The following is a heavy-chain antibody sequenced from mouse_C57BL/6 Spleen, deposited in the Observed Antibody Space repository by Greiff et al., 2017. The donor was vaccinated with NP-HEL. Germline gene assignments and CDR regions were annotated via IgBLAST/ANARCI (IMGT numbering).Heavy chain of an antibody. D-gene: IGHD3-2*02. CDR3: ARRQLRRAMDY. CDR2: IFPGSGST. V-gene: IGHV1-9*01. CDR1: GYTFTGYW. J-gene: IGHJ4*01. Sequence: VPLQQSVSSLLKPGASVKLSCKATGYTFTGYWIEWVQQRPGPGLEWIGEIFPGSGSTNYNEKFKGKATFTADTSSNTAYMQLSSLTTEDSAIYYCARRQLRRAMDYWGQGTSVTVSS.